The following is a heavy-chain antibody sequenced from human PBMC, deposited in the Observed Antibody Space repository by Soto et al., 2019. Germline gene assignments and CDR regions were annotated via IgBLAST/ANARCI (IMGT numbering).Heavy chain of an antibody. D-gene: IGHD3-3*02. Sequence: GGSLRLSCVSSGFTFSFFSMNWVPQAPGKGLEWVSYINSSGNVKYYASSVKGRFTISRDNAKNSLYLQMNSLRAEDTAVYYCARMSSSISPGCWGQGTLVTVSS. CDR2: INSSGNVK. V-gene: IGHV3-48*01. J-gene: IGHJ4*02. CDR1: GFTFSFFS. CDR3: ARMSSSISPGC.